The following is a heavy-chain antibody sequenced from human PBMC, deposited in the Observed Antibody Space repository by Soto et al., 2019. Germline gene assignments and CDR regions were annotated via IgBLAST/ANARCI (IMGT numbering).Heavy chain of an antibody. Sequence: GGSLRLSCAASGFTFSSYWMSWVRQAPGKGLEWVANIKQDGSEKYYVDSVKGRFTISRDNAKNSLYLQMNSLRAEDTAVYYCARDRASYYDSSGYYEAGYWGQGTLVTVSS. D-gene: IGHD3-22*01. J-gene: IGHJ4*02. V-gene: IGHV3-7*05. CDR1: GFTFSSYW. CDR3: ARDRASYYDSSGYYEAGY. CDR2: IKQDGSEK.